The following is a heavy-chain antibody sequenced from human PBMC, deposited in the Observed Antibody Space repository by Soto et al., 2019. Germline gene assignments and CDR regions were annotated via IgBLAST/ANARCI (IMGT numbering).Heavy chain of an antibody. Sequence: QVQLQESGPGLVTPSETLSLTCTVSGGSIGGYSWNWIRQSPGRGLEWIGDVLYSGNTNYNPSLESRVTISVDPAKNQFSLKLTAVTAADTATYYCAKTRVVTGTTFNGFDSWGQGTQVSVSA. CDR2: VLYSGNT. D-gene: IGHD1-1*01. V-gene: IGHV4-59*01. CDR3: AKTRVVTGTTFNGFDS. J-gene: IGHJ5*01. CDR1: GGSIGGYS.